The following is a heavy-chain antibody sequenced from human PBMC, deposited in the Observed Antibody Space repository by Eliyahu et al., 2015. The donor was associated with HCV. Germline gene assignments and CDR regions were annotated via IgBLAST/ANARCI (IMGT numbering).Heavy chain of an antibody. Sequence: EVQLLESGGGLVQPGGSLRLSCTASGFTFSSYAMSWVRQAPGKGLEWVSVISGSGGNTYYADSVKGRFTISRDNSKNTLYLQMNTLRAEDTAVYYCAKERDKERRWLFGTFDYWGQGTLVAVSS. V-gene: IGHV3-23*01. D-gene: IGHD5-24*01. CDR3: AKERDKERRWLFGTFDY. J-gene: IGHJ4*02. CDR2: ISGSGGNT. CDR1: GFTFSSYA.